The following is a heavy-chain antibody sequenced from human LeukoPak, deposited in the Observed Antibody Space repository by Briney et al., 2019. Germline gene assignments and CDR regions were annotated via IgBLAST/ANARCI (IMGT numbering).Heavy chain of an antibody. J-gene: IGHJ4*02. V-gene: IGHV3-20*04. CDR3: ARAKYYYDSSGYCD. D-gene: IGHD3-22*01. Sequence: GGSLRLSCAASGFTFDDYGMSWVRQAPGKGLEWVSGINWNGGSTGYADSVKGRFTISRDNAKNSLCLQMNSLRAEDTALYYCARAKYYYDSSGYCDWGQGTLVTVSS. CDR1: GFTFDDYG. CDR2: INWNGGST.